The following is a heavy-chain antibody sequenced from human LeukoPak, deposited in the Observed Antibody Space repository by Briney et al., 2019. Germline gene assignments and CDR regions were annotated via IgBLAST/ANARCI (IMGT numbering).Heavy chain of an antibody. J-gene: IGHJ4*02. Sequence: PGGSLRLSCAASGFTFSSYAMSWVRQAPGKGLEWVSAISGSGGSTYYADSVKGRFAISRDNSKNTLYLQMNSLRAEDTAVYYCATHPGSTIPPFDYWGQGTLVTVSS. CDR3: ATHPGSTIPPFDY. D-gene: IGHD1-26*01. CDR1: GFTFSSYA. CDR2: ISGSGGST. V-gene: IGHV3-23*01.